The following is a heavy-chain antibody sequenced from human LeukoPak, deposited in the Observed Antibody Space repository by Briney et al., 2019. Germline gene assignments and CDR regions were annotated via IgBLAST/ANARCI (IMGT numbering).Heavy chain of an antibody. D-gene: IGHD5-24*01. Sequence: GSVRVSCKASGYTFTGYYMHLVRQAPGQGVEWMAIINPSDGSTTNSQNFQGRVTITSDTSTSTVYIELSGLRSEDTALYYCARIRDGYNDAYDIWGQGTMVTVSS. J-gene: IGHJ3*02. CDR3: ARIRDGYNDAYDI. V-gene: IGHV1-46*01. CDR1: GYTFTGYY. CDR2: INPSDGST.